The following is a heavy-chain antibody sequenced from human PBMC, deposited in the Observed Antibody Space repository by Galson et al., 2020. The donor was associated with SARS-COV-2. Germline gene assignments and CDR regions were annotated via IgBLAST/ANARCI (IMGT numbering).Heavy chain of an antibody. CDR3: ARGFYSAAAGPLDY. Sequence: GGSLRLSCAASGFTFSSYGMHWVRQAPGKGLEWVAVIWYDGSNKYYADSVKGRFTISRDNSKNTLYLQMNSLRAEDTAVYYCARGFYSAAAGPLDYWGQGTLVTVSS. J-gene: IGHJ4*02. CDR1: GFTFSSYG. CDR2: IWYDGSNK. V-gene: IGHV3-33*01. D-gene: IGHD6-13*01.